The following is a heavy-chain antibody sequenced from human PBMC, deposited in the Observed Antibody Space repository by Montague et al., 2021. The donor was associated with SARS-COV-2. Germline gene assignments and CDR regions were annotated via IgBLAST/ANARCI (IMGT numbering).Heavy chain of an antibody. CDR2: VNHSGST. V-gene: IGHV4-59*12. J-gene: IGHJ5*02. Sequence: SETLSLTCTVYGGSISSNYWSWIRQPPGKGLEWIGNVNHSGSTKYNPSLNSRVTMSVDTSKNQFSLKLRSVTAADTAVYYCARARYACSLARGATWFDPWGQGTLGTVSS. D-gene: IGHD2-2*01. CDR3: ARARYACSLARGATWFDP. CDR1: GGSISSNY.